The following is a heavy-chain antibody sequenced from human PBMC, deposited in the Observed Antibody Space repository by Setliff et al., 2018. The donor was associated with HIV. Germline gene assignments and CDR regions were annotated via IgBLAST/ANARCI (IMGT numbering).Heavy chain of an antibody. CDR2: VYIRGSP. J-gene: IGHJ4*02. CDR3: AREGRQLWFFDF. Sequence: SETLSLTCTVSGGSISAYYWNWFRQPAGKGLEWIGRVYIRGSPNSNPSLMSRVTTSIDTSKNQFFPRLSSVTAADTAVYYCAREGRQLWFFDFWGQGALVTSPQ. CDR1: GGSISAYY. V-gene: IGHV4-4*07. D-gene: IGHD5-18*01.